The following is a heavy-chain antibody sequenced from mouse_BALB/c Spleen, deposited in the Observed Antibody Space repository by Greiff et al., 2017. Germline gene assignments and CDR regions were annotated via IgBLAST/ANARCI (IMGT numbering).Heavy chain of an antibody. CDR1: GFSLSTSGMG. D-gene: IGHD1-1*01. CDR3: ARNPGYGSSPLDN. Sequence: QVTLKESGPGILQPSQTLSLTCSFSGFSLSTSGMGVSWIRQPSGKGLEWLAHIYWDDDKRYNPSLKSRLTISKDTSSNQVFLKITSVDTADTATYYCARNPGYGSSPLDNGGQGTTLTVSS. J-gene: IGHJ2*01. V-gene: IGHV8-12*01. CDR2: IYWDDDK.